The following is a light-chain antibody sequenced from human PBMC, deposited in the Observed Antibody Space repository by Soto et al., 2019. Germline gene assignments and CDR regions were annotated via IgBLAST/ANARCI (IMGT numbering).Light chain of an antibody. CDR1: QSVTSNY. CDR3: QQYGSSPRT. J-gene: IGKJ2*01. CDR2: DAS. Sequence: EIVLTQSPGTLSLSPGERATLSCRASQSVTSNYLAWYQQKPGRAPRLLFFDASTRATGIPDRFSGSGSGTDFTLTINRLEPEDFAVYYCQQYGSSPRTFGQGTKVEIK. V-gene: IGKV3-20*01.